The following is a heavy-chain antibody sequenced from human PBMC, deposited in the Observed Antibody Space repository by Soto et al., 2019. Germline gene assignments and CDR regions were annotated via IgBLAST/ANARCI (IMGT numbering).Heavy chain of an antibody. V-gene: IGHV4-4*08. Sequence: SETLSLTCTVSGGSISSYYWSWIRQPPGKGLEWIGYIYNSGSTNYNPSLKSRVTISVDTSKNQFSLKLSSVTAADTAVYYCARLYWMLAYDYVWGSYRYPFDYWGQGTLVTVSS. J-gene: IGHJ4*02. CDR3: ARLYWMLAYDYVWGSYRYPFDY. CDR2: IYNSGST. CDR1: GGSISSYY. D-gene: IGHD3-16*02.